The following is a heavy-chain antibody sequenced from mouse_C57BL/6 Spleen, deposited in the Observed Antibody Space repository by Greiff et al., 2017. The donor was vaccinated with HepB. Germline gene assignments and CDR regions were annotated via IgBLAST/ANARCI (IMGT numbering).Heavy chain of an antibody. D-gene: IGHD2-3*01. Sequence: EVQLQQSGAELVRPGASVKLSCTASGFNIKDYYMHWVKQRPEQGLEWIGRIDPEDGDTEYAPKFQGKATMTADTSSNTAYLQLSSLTSEDTAVYYCTTSADGYSDWYFDVWGTGTTVTVSS. CDR1: GFNIKDYY. CDR3: TTSADGYSDWYFDV. J-gene: IGHJ1*03. CDR2: IDPEDGDT. V-gene: IGHV14-1*01.